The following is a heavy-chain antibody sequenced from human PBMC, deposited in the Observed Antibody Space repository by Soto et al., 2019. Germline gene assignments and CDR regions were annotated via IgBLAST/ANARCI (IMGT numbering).Heavy chain of an antibody. Sequence: QVKLQESGPGLVKPSGTLSLSRAVSGGSISSSNWWTWVRQPPGKGLEWIGEIYHSGSTNYNPSLKSRVTIFVDKSKNQFSLRLSSVTAADAATYYCARAEQSRDYYGSGTTSDWGQGTLVTVSS. D-gene: IGHD3-10*01. CDR3: ARAEQSRDYYGSGTTSD. CDR2: IYHSGST. V-gene: IGHV4-4*02. CDR1: GGSISSSNW. J-gene: IGHJ4*02.